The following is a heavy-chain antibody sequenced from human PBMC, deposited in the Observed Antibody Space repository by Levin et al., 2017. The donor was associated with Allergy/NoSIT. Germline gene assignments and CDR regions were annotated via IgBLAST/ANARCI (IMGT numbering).Heavy chain of an antibody. CDR1: GFTFSSYT. V-gene: IGHV3-48*01. D-gene: IGHD6-13*01. J-gene: IGHJ4*02. Sequence: GESLKISCAASGFTFSSYTMNWVRQAPGKGLEWVSYISSSSSTIYYADSVRGRFTISRDNAKNSLYLQMNSPRVEDTAVYYCVRDRRQQLVPYYFDYWGQGTLVTVSS. CDR3: VRDRRQQLVPYYFDY. CDR2: ISSSSSTI.